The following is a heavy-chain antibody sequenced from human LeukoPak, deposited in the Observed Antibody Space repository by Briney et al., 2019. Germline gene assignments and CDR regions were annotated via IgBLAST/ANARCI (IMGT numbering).Heavy chain of an antibody. Sequence: SETLSLTCTVSGGPISSSSYYWGWIRQPPGKGLEWIGSIYYSGSTYYNPSLKSRVTISVDTSKNQFSLKLSSVTAADTAVYYCARYYDILTGYYYFDYWGQGTLVTVSS. J-gene: IGHJ4*02. D-gene: IGHD3-9*01. CDR1: GGPISSSSYY. CDR2: IYYSGST. CDR3: ARYYDILTGYYYFDY. V-gene: IGHV4-39*01.